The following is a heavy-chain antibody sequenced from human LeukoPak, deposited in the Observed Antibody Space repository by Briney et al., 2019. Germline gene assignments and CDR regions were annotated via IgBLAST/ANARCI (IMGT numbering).Heavy chain of an antibody. V-gene: IGHV3-15*01. D-gene: IGHD2-2*02. J-gene: IGHJ4*02. CDR3: TTDRILYCSSTSCYRGLDY. CDR2: IKSKTDGGTT. Sequence: GGSLRLPCAASGFTFSNAWMSWVRQAPGKGLQWVGRIKSKTDGGTTDYAAPVKGRFTISRDDSKNTLYLQMNSLKTEDTAVYYCTTDRILYCSSTSCYRGLDYWGQGTLVTVSS. CDR1: GFTFSNAW.